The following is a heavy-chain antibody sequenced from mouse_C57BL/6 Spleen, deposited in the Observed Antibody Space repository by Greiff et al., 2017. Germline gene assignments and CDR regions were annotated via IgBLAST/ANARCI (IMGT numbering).Heavy chain of an antibody. D-gene: IGHD2-1*01. Sequence: SGAELVRPGASVKMSCKASGYTFTSYNMHWVKQTPRQGLEWIGAIYPGNGDTSYNQKFKGKATLTVDKSSSTAYMQLSSLTSEDSAVYFCARRDYYGNSYYAMDYWGQGTSVTVSS. V-gene: IGHV1-12*01. J-gene: IGHJ4*01. CDR2: IYPGNGDT. CDR3: ARRDYYGNSYYAMDY. CDR1: GYTFTSYN.